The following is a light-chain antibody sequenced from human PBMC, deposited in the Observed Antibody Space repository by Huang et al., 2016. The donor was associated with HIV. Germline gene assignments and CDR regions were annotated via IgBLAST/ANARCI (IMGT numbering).Light chain of an antibody. CDR3: QKYNSAPYT. J-gene: IGKJ2*01. V-gene: IGKV1-27*01. CDR2: AAS. CDR1: QDIRNY. Sequence: DIHMTQSPSSLSSSVGDRVTITCRASQDIRNYLAWYQQKPGTAPKLLISAASTLQSGVPSLFSGSGSGTDFTLTICSLQPEDVATYYCQKYNSAPYTFGQGTKLEIK.